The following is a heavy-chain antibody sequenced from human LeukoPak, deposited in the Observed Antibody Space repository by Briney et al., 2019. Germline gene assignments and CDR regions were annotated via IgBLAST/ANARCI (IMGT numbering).Heavy chain of an antibody. CDR2: INGSEGST. D-gene: IGHD3-9*01. Sequence: PGASLRLSCVASGFTFTNYAMSWVRQAPGKGLEWVSAINGSEGSTYYADSVKGGFTLSRNNSNTTLYLQLNSLRAEDTAVYYFAKWGDYDILTGYYVPNYWGQGTLVTVSS. CDR3: AKWGDYDILTGYYVPNY. CDR1: GFTFTNYA. V-gene: IGHV3-23*01. J-gene: IGHJ4*02.